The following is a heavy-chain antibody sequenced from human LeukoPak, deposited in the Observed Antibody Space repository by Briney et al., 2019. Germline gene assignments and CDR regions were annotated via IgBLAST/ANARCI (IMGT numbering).Heavy chain of an antibody. J-gene: IGHJ6*03. Sequence: SETLSLTCTVSGGSISSYYWSWIRQPPGKGLEWIGYIYYSGSTNYNPSLKSRVTISVDTSKNHFSLKLSSVTAADTAVYYCARGRDDCSSTSCYTWGIYYYYYYMDVWGKGTTVTVSS. CDR2: IYYSGST. CDR3: ARGRDDCSSTSCYTWGIYYYYYYMDV. D-gene: IGHD2-2*02. CDR1: GGSISSYY. V-gene: IGHV4-59*01.